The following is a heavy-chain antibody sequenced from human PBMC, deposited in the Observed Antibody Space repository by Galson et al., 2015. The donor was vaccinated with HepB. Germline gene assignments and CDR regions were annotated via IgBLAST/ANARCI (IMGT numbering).Heavy chain of an antibody. D-gene: IGHD6-19*01. CDR2: IYHSGST. CDR3: ARTLRIAVAGTWWFDP. J-gene: IGHJ5*02. CDR1: GGSISSSNW. Sequence: SETLSLTCAVSGGSISSSNWWSWVRQPPGKGLEWIGEIYHSGSTNHNPSLKSRVTISVDKSKNQFSLKLSSVTAADTAVYYCARTLRIAVAGTWWFDPWGQGTLVTVSS. V-gene: IGHV4-4*02.